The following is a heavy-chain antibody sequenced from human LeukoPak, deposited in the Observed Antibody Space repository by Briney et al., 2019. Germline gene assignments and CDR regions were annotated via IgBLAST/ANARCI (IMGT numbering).Heavy chain of an antibody. V-gene: IGHV3-7*04. Sequence: GGSLRLSCAASGFTFSSYWMSWVRQPPGKGLEWVANINQDGSEKYYVDAVKGRFTISRDNAKNSLYLQMNSLRAEDTAVYYCARGMSTGEYWGQGTLVTVSS. CDR2: INQDGSEK. J-gene: IGHJ4*02. CDR3: ARGMSTGEY. CDR1: GFTFSSYW. D-gene: IGHD3-16*01.